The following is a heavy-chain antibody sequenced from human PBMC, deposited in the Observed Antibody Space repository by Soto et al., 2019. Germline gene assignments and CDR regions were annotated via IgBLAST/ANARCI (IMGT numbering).Heavy chain of an antibody. CDR1: GGSMSSGGFS. Sequence: QLQLQESGSGLVKPSQTLSLTCAVSGGSMSSGGFSWSWIREPPGKVLAWIGPIFHSGTTYYPPSINSRVSISVDRLKNQFSLNLISVTAAYTAVYFCARARCSGDTCYSGGFDYWGQGTLVSVSS. V-gene: IGHV4-30-2*01. CDR2: IFHSGTT. CDR3: ARARCSGDTCYSGGFDY. J-gene: IGHJ4*02. D-gene: IGHD2-15*01.